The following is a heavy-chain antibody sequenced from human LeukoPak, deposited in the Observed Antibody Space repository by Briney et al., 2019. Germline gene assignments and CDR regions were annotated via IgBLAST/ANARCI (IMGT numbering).Heavy chain of an antibody. V-gene: IGHV1-8*01. J-gene: IGHJ6*02. Sequence: ASVTVSCKASGYTFTSYDINWVRQAPGQGLEWMGWMNPNSGNTGYAQKFQGRVTMTRNTSISTAYMELSSLRSEDTAVYYCARGYDSSGYFYYYYYGMDVWGQGTTVTVSS. CDR2: MNPNSGNT. D-gene: IGHD3-22*01. CDR3: ARGYDSSGYFYYYYYGMDV. CDR1: GYTFTSYD.